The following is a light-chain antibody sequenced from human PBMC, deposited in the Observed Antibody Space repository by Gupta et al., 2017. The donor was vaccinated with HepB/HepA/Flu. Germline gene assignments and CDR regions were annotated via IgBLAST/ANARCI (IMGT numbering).Light chain of an antibody. J-gene: IGKJ1*01. Sequence: DIVMTHSRLSLPVTPGEPASISCRSSQSLLHSNGYNYLDWYLQKPGQSQQLLIYLGSNRDSGVADRFSGSGSGTDFTLKISRVEAEDVGFYYCMQALQTTRFGQGTKVEIK. CDR1: QSLLHSNGYNY. V-gene: IGKV2-28*01. CDR2: LGS. CDR3: MQALQTTR.